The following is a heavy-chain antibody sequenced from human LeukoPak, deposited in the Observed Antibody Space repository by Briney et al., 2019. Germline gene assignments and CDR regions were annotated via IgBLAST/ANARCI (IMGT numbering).Heavy chain of an antibody. V-gene: IGHV4-39*01. Sequence: PSETLSLTCAVYGGSFSGYYWGWIRQPPGKGLEWIGSIYYSGNTYYNPSLKSRVTISVDTSKNQFSLKLSSVTAADTAVYYCARHPGRFCSSTSCPNWFDPWGQGTLVTVSS. CDR2: IYYSGNT. D-gene: IGHD2-2*01. CDR1: GGSFSGYY. J-gene: IGHJ5*02. CDR3: ARHPGRFCSSTSCPNWFDP.